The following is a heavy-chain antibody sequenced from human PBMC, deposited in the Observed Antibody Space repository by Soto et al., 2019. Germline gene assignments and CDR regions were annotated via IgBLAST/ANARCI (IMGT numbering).Heavy chain of an antibody. J-gene: IGHJ6*02. CDR1: GGSFGAYY. V-gene: IGHV4-34*12. Sequence: TLSLPGAVYGGSFGAYYWSWIRQPPGKGLEWIGEIVHTGSTNYNPSLKSRVTISVDTSKNQFSLKLSSVTAADTAMYYCARVTPHYYYDSSGPSFGMDVWGQGTTVTVSS. CDR3: ARVTPHYYYDSSGPSFGMDV. CDR2: IVHTGST. D-gene: IGHD3-22*01.